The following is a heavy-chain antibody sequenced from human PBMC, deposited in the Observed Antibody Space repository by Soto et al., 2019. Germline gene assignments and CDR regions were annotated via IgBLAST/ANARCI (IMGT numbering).Heavy chain of an antibody. CDR1: GGSISSGGYY. J-gene: IGHJ4*02. V-gene: IGHV4-61*08. Sequence: SETLSLTCTVSGGSISSGGYYWSWIRQHPGKGLEWIGYIYYSGSTNYNPSLKSRVTISVDTSKNQFSLKLSSVTAADTAVYYCARHVPRLSGYIGRYFDYWGQGTLVTVSS. D-gene: IGHD3-22*01. CDR2: IYYSGST. CDR3: ARHVPRLSGYIGRYFDY.